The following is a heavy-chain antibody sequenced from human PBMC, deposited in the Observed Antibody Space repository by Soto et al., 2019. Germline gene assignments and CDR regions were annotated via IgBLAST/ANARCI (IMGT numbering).Heavy chain of an antibody. CDR3: AADSSYYGNRAFDM. J-gene: IGHJ3*02. Sequence: SETLSLTCTVSGGSISSSSYYWGWIRQPPGKGLEWIGSFQYRGSTYYNPSLKSRVTISVETSRNQFSLNLRSVTAPDTAVYYCAADSSYYGNRAFDMWGQGTVVTVSS. V-gene: IGHV4-39*01. D-gene: IGHD3-22*01. CDR2: FQYRGST. CDR1: GGSISSSSYY.